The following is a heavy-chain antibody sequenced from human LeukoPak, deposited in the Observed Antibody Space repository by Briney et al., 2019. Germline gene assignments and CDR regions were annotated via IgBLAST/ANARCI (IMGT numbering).Heavy chain of an antibody. D-gene: IGHD3-10*01. V-gene: IGHV3-11*01. CDR3: ARWGYYGSGSYSP. CDR1: GFTFSDYY. Sequence: PGGSLRLSCAASGFTFSDYYMSWIRQAPGKGLEWVSYISSSGSTIYYADSVKGRFTISRDDAKNSLYLQMNSLRAEDTAVYYRARWGYYGSGSYSPWGQGTLVTVSS. CDR2: ISSSGSTI. J-gene: IGHJ4*02.